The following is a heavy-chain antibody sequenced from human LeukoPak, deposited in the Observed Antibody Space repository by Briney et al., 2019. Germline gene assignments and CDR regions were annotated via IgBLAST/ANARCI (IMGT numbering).Heavy chain of an antibody. Sequence: SGTLSFTSTCSGGSISSQYWSWIRQPPGKGLEWIGYTHYSGTTTYNPSLKSRVTISIDTSKSQFSLKLSSVAAADTAGYYCATGWYGDGGYWGQGILVTVSS. CDR1: GGSISSQY. J-gene: IGHJ4*02. V-gene: IGHV4-59*11. D-gene: IGHD6-19*01. CDR3: ATGWYGDGGY. CDR2: THYSGTT.